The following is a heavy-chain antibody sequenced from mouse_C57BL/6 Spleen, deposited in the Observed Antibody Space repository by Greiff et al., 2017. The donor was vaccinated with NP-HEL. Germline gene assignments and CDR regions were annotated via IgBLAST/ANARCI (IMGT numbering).Heavy chain of an antibody. D-gene: IGHD2-4*01. V-gene: IGHV2-5*01. Sequence: QVQLKESGPGLVQPSQSLSITCTVSGFSLTSYGVHWVRQSPGKGLEWLGVIWRGGSTDYNAAFMSRLSITKDNSKSQVFFKMNSLQADDTAIYYCAKRGYDYDGGAMDYWGQGTSVTVSS. CDR3: AKRGYDYDGGAMDY. CDR1: GFSLTSYG. J-gene: IGHJ4*01. CDR2: IWRGGST.